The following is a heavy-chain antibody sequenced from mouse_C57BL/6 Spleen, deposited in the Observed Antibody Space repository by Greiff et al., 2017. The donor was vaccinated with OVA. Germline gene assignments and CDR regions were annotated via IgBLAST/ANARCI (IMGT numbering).Heavy chain of an antibody. V-gene: IGHV1-81*01. CDR3: ARGTTVVAPFDY. CDR2: IYPRSGNT. D-gene: IGHD1-1*01. J-gene: IGHJ2*01. CDR1: GYTFTSYG. Sequence: QVHVKQSGAELARPGASVKLSCKASGYTFTSYGISWVKQRTGQGLEWIGEIYPRSGNTYYNEKFKGKATLTADKSSSTAYMELRSLTSEDSAVYFCARGTTVVAPFDYWGQGTTLTVSS.